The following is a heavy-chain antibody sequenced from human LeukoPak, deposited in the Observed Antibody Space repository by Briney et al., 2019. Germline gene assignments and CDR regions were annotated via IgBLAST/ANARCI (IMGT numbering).Heavy chain of an antibody. V-gene: IGHV3-21*01. Sequence: GGSLRLSCAASGFTFSSYTMNWVRQAPGKGLEWVSSISSTSSYIYYADSVKGRFTISRDNAKNSLYLQMNSLRAEDTAVYYCASHSSFDYWGQGTLVTVSS. CDR1: GFTFSSYT. CDR2: ISSTSSYI. CDR3: ASHSSFDY. J-gene: IGHJ4*02. D-gene: IGHD2-21*01.